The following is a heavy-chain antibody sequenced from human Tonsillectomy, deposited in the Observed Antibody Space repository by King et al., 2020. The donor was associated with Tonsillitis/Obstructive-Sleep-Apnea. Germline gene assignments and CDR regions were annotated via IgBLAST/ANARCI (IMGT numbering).Heavy chain of an antibody. V-gene: IGHV3-23*04. CDR2: ISPSGGST. CDR1: GFTFSSYA. Sequence: VQLVESGGGLVQPGGSLRLSCAASGFTFSSYAMSWVRQAPGKGLEWVSGISPSGGSTYYAHSVKGRFTISRDNSKKTLYLKMNSLRAEDTAFYYCANEVVHSGYSYGPPDYWGQGTLVTVSS. CDR3: ANEVVHSGYSYGPPDY. D-gene: IGHD5-18*01. J-gene: IGHJ4*02.